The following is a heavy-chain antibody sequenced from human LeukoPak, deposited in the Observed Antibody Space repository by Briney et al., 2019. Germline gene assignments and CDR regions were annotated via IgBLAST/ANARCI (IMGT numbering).Heavy chain of an antibody. CDR1: GFVFSSYA. V-gene: IGHV3-23*01. CDR2: LRGDGET. J-gene: IGHJ4*02. D-gene: IGHD1-1*01. CDR3: AKANWVSNADAVW. Sequence: GGSLRLSCAASGFVFSSYAMSWVRQTPARGLEWVSSLRGDGETFYADSVKGRFTLSRDDSRNTVYLQLNNLRVEDTAKYYCAKANWVSNADAVWWGQGTQVTVSS.